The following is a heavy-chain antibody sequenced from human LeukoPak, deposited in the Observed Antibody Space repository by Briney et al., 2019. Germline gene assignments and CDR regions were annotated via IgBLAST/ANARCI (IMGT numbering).Heavy chain of an antibody. CDR1: GYTFTSYY. V-gene: IGHV1-46*01. J-gene: IGHJ3*02. CDR3: ARVMGDNSKRGAFDI. Sequence: GASVKVSCKASGYTFTSYYMHWVRQAPGQGLEWMGIINPSGGSTSYAQKFQGRVTMTRDTSTSTVYMELSSLRSEDTAVYYCARVMGDNSKRGAFDIWGQGTMVTVSS. D-gene: IGHD4-23*01. CDR2: INPSGGST.